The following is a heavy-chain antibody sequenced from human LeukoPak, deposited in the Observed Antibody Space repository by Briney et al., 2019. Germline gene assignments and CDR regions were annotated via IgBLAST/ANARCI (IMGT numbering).Heavy chain of an antibody. Sequence: GESLKISCKGSGYGFTSYWIGWVRQMPGKGLEWMGIIYPGDSDTRYSPSFQGQVTISADKSISTAYLQWSSLKASDTAMYYCARQAYRGDDCRNYHYGMDVWGQGTTVTVSS. CDR1: GYGFTSYW. V-gene: IGHV5-51*01. J-gene: IGHJ6*02. D-gene: IGHD2-21*02. CDR2: IYPGDSDT. CDR3: ARQAYRGDDCRNYHYGMDV.